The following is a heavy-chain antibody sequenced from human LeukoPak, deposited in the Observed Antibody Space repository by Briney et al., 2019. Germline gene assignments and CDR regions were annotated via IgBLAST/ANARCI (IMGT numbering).Heavy chain of an antibody. CDR2: ISWNSGSI. V-gene: IGHV3-9*01. Sequence: GGSLRLSCAASGFTFDDYAMHWVRQAPGKGLEWVSGISWNSGSIGYADSVKGRFTISRDNAKNTLYLQMNSLRAEDTAVYYCARDRSGWSIDYWGQGTLVTVSS. D-gene: IGHD6-19*01. J-gene: IGHJ4*02. CDR1: GFTFDDYA. CDR3: ARDRSGWSIDY.